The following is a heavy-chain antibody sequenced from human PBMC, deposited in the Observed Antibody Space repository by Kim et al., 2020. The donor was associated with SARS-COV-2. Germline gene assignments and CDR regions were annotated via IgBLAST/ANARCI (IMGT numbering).Heavy chain of an antibody. V-gene: IGHV3-30*02. Sequence: KGRFTISRDNSKNTLYLQMNSLRAEDTAVYYCAKDNRYSYGIYYYYGMDVWGQGTTVTVSS. J-gene: IGHJ6*02. CDR3: AKDNRYSYGIYYYYGMDV. D-gene: IGHD5-18*01.